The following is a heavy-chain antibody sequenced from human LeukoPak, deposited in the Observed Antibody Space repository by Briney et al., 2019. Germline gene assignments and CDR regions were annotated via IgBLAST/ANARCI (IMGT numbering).Heavy chain of an antibody. J-gene: IGHJ3*02. V-gene: IGHV1-2*02. Sequence: ASVKVSCKASGYTFTGYYMHWVRQAPGQGLEWMGWINPNSGGTNYAQKFQGRVTMTRDTSISTAYMELSRLTSDDVAVYYCTRTASGWVLPFDIWGQGTMVTVSS. CDR2: INPNSGGT. D-gene: IGHD6-19*01. CDR3: TRTASGWVLPFDI. CDR1: GYTFTGYY.